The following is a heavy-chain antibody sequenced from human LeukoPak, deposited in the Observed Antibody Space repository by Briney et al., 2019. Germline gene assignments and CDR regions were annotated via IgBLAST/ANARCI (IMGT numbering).Heavy chain of an antibody. CDR3: ARDRIGVAAAGTFNDL. CDR2: IYYSGST. D-gene: IGHD6-13*01. CDR1: GGSISSSSYY. V-gene: IGHV4-39*07. Sequence: PSETLSLTCTVSGGSISSSSYYWGWIRQPPGKGLEWIGSIYYSGSTYYNPSLKSRVTISVDTSKNQFSLKLSSVTAADTAVYYCARDRIGVAAAGTFNDLWGRGTLVTVSS. J-gene: IGHJ2*01.